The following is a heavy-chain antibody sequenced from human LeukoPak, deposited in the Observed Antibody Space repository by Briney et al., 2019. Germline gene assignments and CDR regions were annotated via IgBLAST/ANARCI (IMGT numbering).Heavy chain of an antibody. D-gene: IGHD3-10*01. Sequence: GGSLRLSCAASGFTFSSYAMSWVRQAPGKGLEWVAFIRYDGSNKYYADSVKGRFTISRDNSKNTLYLQINSLRAEDTAVYYCAKQGYYGSGYMDVWGKGTTVTISS. V-gene: IGHV3-30*02. CDR2: IRYDGSNK. J-gene: IGHJ6*03. CDR3: AKQGYYGSGYMDV. CDR1: GFTFSSYA.